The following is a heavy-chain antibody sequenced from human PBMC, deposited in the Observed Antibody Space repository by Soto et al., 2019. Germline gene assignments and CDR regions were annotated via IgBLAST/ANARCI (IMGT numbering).Heavy chain of an antibody. CDR1: GFTFSGYS. CDR2: INTNGVNT. Sequence: EVQLVESGGGLVQPGGSLRLSCAGSGFTFSGYSVFWVRQAPGKGLEYVSAINTNGVNTFYAKSVKGRFTISRDNSKNTMYLQMGSLRAEDMAVYYCARGRVEDSSGWATYFDYWGQGTLVTVSS. D-gene: IGHD6-19*01. J-gene: IGHJ4*02. V-gene: IGHV3-64*01. CDR3: ARGRVEDSSGWATYFDY.